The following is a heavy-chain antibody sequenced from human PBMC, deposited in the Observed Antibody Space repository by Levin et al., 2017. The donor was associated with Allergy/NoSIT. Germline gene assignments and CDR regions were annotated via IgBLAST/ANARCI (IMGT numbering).Heavy chain of an antibody. Sequence: SQTLSLTCDVYGGSFSDYYWSWIRQSPGKGLEWIGEINHSGNTNYNPSFKSRVTISVGTSKNQFYLNLNSVTAADTAVYYCARARWQQLFFDYWGQGTLVTVSS. J-gene: IGHJ4*02. CDR2: INHSGNT. CDR3: ARARWQQLFFDY. CDR1: GGSFSDYY. D-gene: IGHD5-24*01. V-gene: IGHV4-34*01.